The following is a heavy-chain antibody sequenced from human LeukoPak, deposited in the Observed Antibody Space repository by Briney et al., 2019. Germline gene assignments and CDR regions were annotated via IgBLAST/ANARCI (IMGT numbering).Heavy chain of an antibody. CDR2: IIPIFGTA. CDR3: ARDVGGSYFPFDY. Sequence: GASVKVSCKASGGTFSSYAISWVRQAPGQGLEWMGGIIPIFGTANYAQKFQGRVTITTDESTSTAYMELSSLRSEDTAVYYCARDVGGSYFPFDYWGQGTLVTVSS. D-gene: IGHD1-26*01. V-gene: IGHV1-69*05. CDR1: GGTFSSYA. J-gene: IGHJ4*02.